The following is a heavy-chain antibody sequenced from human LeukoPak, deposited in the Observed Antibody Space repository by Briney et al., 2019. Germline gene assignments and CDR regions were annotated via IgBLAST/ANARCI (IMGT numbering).Heavy chain of an antibody. CDR1: GGSFSGYY. J-gene: IGHJ5*02. D-gene: IGHD3-3*01. V-gene: IGHV4-34*01. CDR2: INHSGST. CDR3: ARDRVYDFWSGYPSWFDP. Sequence: SETLSLTCAVYGGSFSGYYWSWIRQPPGKGLEWIGEINHSGSTNYNPSLKSRVTISVDTSKNQFSLKLSSVTAADTAVYYCARDRVYDFWSGYPSWFDPWGQGTLVTVSS.